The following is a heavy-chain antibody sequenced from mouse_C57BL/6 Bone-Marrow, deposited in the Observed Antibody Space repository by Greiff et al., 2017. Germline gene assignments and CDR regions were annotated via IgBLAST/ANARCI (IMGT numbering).Heavy chain of an antibody. CDR2: IWSGGST. CDR3: ARSTMSYYYAMDY. J-gene: IGHJ4*01. V-gene: IGHV2-2*01. Sequence: VQGVESGPGLVQPSQSLSITCTVSGFSLTSYGVHWVRQSPGKGLEWLGVIWSGGSTDYNAAFISRLSISKDNSKSQVFFKMNSLQADDTAIYYCARSTMSYYYAMDYWGQGTSVTVSS. CDR1: GFSLTSYG. D-gene: IGHD2-4*01.